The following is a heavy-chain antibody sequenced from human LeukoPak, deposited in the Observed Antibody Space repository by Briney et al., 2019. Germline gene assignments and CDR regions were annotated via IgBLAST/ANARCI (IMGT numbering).Heavy chain of an antibody. V-gene: IGHV1-8*01. CDR3: ARGSCSSTSCYWFDP. D-gene: IGHD2-2*01. CDR1: GYTFTSYD. CDR2: MNPNSGNT. J-gene: IGHJ5*02. Sequence: AXVKXSCKASGYTFTSYDINWVRQATGQGLEWMGWMNPNSGNTGYAQKFQGRVTMTRNTSISTAYMELSSLRSEDTAVYYCARGSCSSTSCYWFDPWGQGTLVTVSS.